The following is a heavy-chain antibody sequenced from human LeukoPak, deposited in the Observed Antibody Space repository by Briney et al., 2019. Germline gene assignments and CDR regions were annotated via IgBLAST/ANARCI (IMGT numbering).Heavy chain of an antibody. D-gene: IGHD5-24*01. Sequence: PGRSLRHSCSASGFTFSSYAMHWVRQAPGKGLEWVAVISYDGSNKYYADSVKGRFTISRDNSKNTLYLQMNSLRAEDTAVYYCARNSARMATIAHFDYWGQGTLVTVSS. J-gene: IGHJ4*02. CDR1: GFTFSSYA. V-gene: IGHV3-30-3*01. CDR3: ARNSARMATIAHFDY. CDR2: ISYDGSNK.